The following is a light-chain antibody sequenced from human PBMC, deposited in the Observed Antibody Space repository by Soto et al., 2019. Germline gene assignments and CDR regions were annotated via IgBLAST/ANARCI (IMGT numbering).Light chain of an antibody. V-gene: IGKV3-20*01. CDR3: HQYGSAPPYT. Sequence: EVVLTQSPGTLSLSPGERATLSCRASQSVTNTYLAWYQQKPGQAPRLLIFGSSDRATGIPARFSGSCSGTDFTLTISRLEHEDFAVYYCHQYGSAPPYTFGQGTKLEI. CDR2: GSS. J-gene: IGKJ2*01. CDR1: QSVTNTY.